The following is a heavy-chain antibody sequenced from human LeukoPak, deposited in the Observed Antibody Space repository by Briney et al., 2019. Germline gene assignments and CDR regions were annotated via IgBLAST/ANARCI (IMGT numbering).Heavy chain of an antibody. J-gene: IGHJ5*02. CDR1: GGSISGYY. V-gene: IGHV4-59*08. D-gene: IGHD5-18*01. CDR3: AGHVGYGNNWFDP. CDR2: IYYSGST. Sequence: PSETLCLTCTVSGGSISGYYWSWIRQPPGKGLEWIGYIYYSGSTNYNPSLKSRVTISVVTSTNRFSLKLRSLPAGDTAVYYFAGHVGYGNNWFDPWGQGTLVTVSS.